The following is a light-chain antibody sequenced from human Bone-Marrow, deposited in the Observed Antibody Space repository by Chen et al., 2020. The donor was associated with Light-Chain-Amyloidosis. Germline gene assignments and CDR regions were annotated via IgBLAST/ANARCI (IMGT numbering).Light chain of an antibody. CDR2: DND. J-gene: IGLJ3*02. CDR3: AAWDDSLNGWV. Sequence: QSVRTPPPSSSGTPGQRVTIPCAGSISSIGSHTVSWLHHLPETAPKLLIYDNDQRPSGVPDRFSGSKSGTSASLAISGLQSEDEADYYCAAWDDSLNGWVFGGGTKLTVL. V-gene: IGLV1-44*01. CDR1: ISSIGSHT.